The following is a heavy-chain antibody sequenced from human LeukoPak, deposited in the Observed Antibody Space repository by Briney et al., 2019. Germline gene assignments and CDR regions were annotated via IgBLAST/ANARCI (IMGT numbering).Heavy chain of an antibody. CDR3: ARDVWDYYDSRAYVL. V-gene: IGHV3-23*01. Sequence: PGGSLRLSCAASGFTFSTYAMSWVRQAPGKGLEWVSAISGSGGSTYYADSVKGRFTISRDNSKNTLYLQMNSLRAEDTAVYYCARDVWDYYDSRAYVLWGQGTLVTVSS. J-gene: IGHJ4*02. CDR2: ISGSGGST. D-gene: IGHD3-22*01. CDR1: GFTFSTYA.